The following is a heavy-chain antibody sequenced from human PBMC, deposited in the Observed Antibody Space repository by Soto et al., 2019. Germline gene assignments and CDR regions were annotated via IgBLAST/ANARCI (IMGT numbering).Heavy chain of an antibody. CDR3: AKSISGFYSHFDS. CDR1: GYTFTSYW. CDR2: INPVDSDT. J-gene: IGHJ4*02. Sequence: RGESLKISCKGSGYTFTSYWIGWVRQMPGKGLEWMGIINPVDSDTRYCPSFQGQVTISADKSISTAYLQWTSLKASDTAMYYCAKSISGFYSHFDSWGQGTQVTVSS. V-gene: IGHV5-51*01. D-gene: IGHD3-10*01.